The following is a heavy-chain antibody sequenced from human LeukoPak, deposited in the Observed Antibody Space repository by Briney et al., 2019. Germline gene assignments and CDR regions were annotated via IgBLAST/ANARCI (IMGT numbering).Heavy chain of an antibody. CDR1: GFTFSSYS. CDR2: IKQDGSEK. V-gene: IGHV3-7*01. D-gene: IGHD1-14*01. CDR3: ARDTGASFDY. J-gene: IGHJ4*02. Sequence: PGGSLRLSCAASGFTFSSYSMSWVRQAPGKGLEWVANIKQDGSEKYYVDSVKGRFTISRDNAKNSLYLQMNSLRAEDTAVYYCARDTGASFDYWGQGTLVTVSS.